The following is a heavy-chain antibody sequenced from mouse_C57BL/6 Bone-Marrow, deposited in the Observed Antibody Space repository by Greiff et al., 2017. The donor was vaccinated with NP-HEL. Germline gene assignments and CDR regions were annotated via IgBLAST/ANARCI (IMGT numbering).Heavy chain of an antibody. D-gene: IGHD1-1*02. CDR3: SDDAAVYYCALVGPGFAY. V-gene: IGHV1-87*01. CDR2: GQGLEWIG. Sequence: QVQLQQSGPELARPWASVKISCQAFYTFSRRVHFAIRDTNYWMPWVKQRPGQGLEWIGAIYPGNGSTSYNQKSKGKATFTADNSSSTAYIPLSTLTSDDAAVYYCALVGPGFAYWGQGTLVTVSA. CDR1: YTFSRRVH. J-gene: IGHJ3*01.